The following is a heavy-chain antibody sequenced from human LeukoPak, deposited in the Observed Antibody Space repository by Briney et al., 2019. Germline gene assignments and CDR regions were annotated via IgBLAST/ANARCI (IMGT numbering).Heavy chain of an antibody. CDR3: ARGGISIFGVVIYMDV. V-gene: IGHV3-23*01. J-gene: IGHJ6*03. CDR1: GFTFSSYA. D-gene: IGHD3-3*01. CDR2: ISGSGGST. Sequence: GGSLILSCAASGFTFSSYAMSWVRQAPGKGLEWVSAISGSGGSTYYADSVKGRFTISRDNSKNTLYLQMNSLRVEDTALYYCARGGISIFGVVIYMDVWGKGTTVTVSS.